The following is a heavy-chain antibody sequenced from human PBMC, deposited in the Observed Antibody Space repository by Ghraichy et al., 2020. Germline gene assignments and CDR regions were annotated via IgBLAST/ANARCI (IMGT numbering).Heavy chain of an antibody. D-gene: IGHD6-13*01. CDR3: ARDLGYSSSWLDY. V-gene: IGHV1-2*02. CDR1: GYTFTGYY. CDR2: INPNSGGT. J-gene: IGHJ4*02. Sequence: ASVKVSCKASGYTFTGYYMHWVRQAPGQGLEWMGWINPNSGGTNYAQKFQGRVTMTRDTSISTAYMELSRLRSDDTAVYYCARDLGYSSSWLDYWGQGTLDTVSS.